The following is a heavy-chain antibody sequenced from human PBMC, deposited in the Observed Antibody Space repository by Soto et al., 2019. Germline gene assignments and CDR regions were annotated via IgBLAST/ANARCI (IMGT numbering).Heavy chain of an antibody. CDR2: ISGSGGST. CDR1: EFTFSNYA. Sequence: GGSLRLSCAASEFTFSNYAMSWVRQAPGKGLEWVSSISGSGGSTYYADSVKGRFTISRDNSKNTLYLQMNSLRAEDTAVYYCAKGIKGEEDYYMDVWGKGTTVTVSS. CDR3: AKGIKGEEDYYMDV. V-gene: IGHV3-23*01. J-gene: IGHJ6*03. D-gene: IGHD3-16*01.